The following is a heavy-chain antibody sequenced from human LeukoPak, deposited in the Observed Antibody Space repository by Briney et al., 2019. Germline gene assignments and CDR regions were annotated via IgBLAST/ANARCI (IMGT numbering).Heavy chain of an antibody. CDR2: VSAYNGNT. CDR1: GYTFTSYG. V-gene: IGHV1-18*01. J-gene: IGHJ4*02. Sequence: ASVNVSCKASGYTFTSYGISWVRQAPGQGLEWMGWVSAYNGNTNYAQKFQGRDTMTTDTPTSTVYMELRSLRSDDTAVYYCGRHDGGSGWPWLGIDYWGQGTLVTVSS. D-gene: IGHD6-25*01. CDR3: GRHDGGSGWPWLGIDY.